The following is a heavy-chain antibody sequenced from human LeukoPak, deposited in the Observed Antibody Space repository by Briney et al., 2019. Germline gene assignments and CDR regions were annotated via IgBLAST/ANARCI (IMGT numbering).Heavy chain of an antibody. Sequence: GGSLRLSCAVSGFTFSSYTMNWVRQPPGKGLEWVSNIGTSSTTIYYADSVKGRFTISRDNAKNSLYLQMNSLRADDTAVYYCARFAAGGSYYYYMDVWGKGTTVTVSS. V-gene: IGHV3-48*01. J-gene: IGHJ6*03. CDR3: ARFAAGGSYYYYMDV. CDR1: GFTFSSYT. CDR2: IGTSSTTI. D-gene: IGHD6-25*01.